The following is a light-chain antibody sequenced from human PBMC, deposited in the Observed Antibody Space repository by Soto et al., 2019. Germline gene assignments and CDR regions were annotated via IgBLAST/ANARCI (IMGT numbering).Light chain of an antibody. CDR2: EVS. J-gene: IGLJ1*01. Sequence: QSVLTQPPSASVSPGQSVTIPCTGTSSDVGGYNYVSWYQQHPGKAPKLIIYEVSKRPSGVPDRFSGSKSGSTASLTVSGLQAEDEADYYCSSYAGSNIHYVFGTGTKVTVL. V-gene: IGLV2-8*01. CDR3: SSYAGSNIHYV. CDR1: SSDVGGYNY.